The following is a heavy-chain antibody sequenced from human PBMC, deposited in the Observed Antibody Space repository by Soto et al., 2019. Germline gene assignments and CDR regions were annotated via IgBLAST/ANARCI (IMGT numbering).Heavy chain of an antibody. V-gene: IGHV1-58*01. Sequence: SVKVSCKASGFTFTSSAVQWVRQARGQRLEWIGWIVVGSGNTNYAQKFQERVTITGDMSTSTAYMELSSLRSEDTAVYYCAADPYSSSSNDAFDIWGQGTMVTVSS. CDR2: IVVGSGNT. CDR3: AADPYSSSSNDAFDI. J-gene: IGHJ3*02. CDR1: GFTFTSSA. D-gene: IGHD6-6*01.